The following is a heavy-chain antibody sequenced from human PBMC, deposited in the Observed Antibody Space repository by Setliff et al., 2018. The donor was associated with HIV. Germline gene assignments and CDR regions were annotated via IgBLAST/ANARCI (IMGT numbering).Heavy chain of an antibody. V-gene: IGHV7-4-1*02. Sequence: ASVKVSCKASGGTFSSYAISWVRQAPGQGLEWMGGINTETGNPMYAQGFRGRFVFSLDTSVSTTYLQINSLKAEDTAMYYCARVGSYWSTFDYWGQGALVTVSS. D-gene: IGHD1-26*01. J-gene: IGHJ4*02. CDR1: GGTFSSYA. CDR2: INTETGNP. CDR3: ARVGSYWSTFDY.